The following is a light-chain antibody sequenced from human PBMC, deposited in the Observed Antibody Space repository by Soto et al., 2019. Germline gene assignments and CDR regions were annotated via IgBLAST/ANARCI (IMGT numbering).Light chain of an antibody. CDR1: QSVSSNY. CDR3: QQYGSSRWT. V-gene: IGKV3-20*01. J-gene: IGKJ1*01. CDR2: GAS. Sequence: ENVLTQSACTLSLSAGERATLSCGASQSVSSNYVAWYQQKPGQAPRLLVYGASSRATGIPDRFSGSGSGTDFTLTISRLETEDFAVYYCQQYGSSRWTFGQGTKVDIK.